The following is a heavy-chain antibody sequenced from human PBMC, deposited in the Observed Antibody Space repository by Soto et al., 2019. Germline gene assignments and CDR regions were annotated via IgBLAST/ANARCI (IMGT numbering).Heavy chain of an antibody. V-gene: IGHV3-33*01. CDR3: ARGGCGTYSIDY. CDR1: GFSFSSYG. D-gene: IGHD1-26*01. CDR2: IWSDGSDK. Sequence: QVQLVESGGGVVQPGRSLRLSCAASGFSFSSYGMHWVRQAPGKGLEWVAVIWSDGSDKYYADSVKGRFTVSRDNSKNTLCREMSSLRVEDTGGYCCARGGCGTYSIDYWGQGTLVPVSS. J-gene: IGHJ4*02.